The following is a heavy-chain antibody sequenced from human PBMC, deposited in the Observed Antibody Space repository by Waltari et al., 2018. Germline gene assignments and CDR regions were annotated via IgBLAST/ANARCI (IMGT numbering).Heavy chain of an antibody. Sequence: HVQLVQSGAEVKKPGSSVKVSCKASGGSFGGYGISWVRQAPGQGLEWMGLINPMVGIPEYSQKFQDRLTITADESTNTAYMELSSLSSEDTAIYYCARHELGISQFYYNMNVWGQGTTVTISS. CDR1: GGSFGGYG. CDR3: ARHELGISQFYYNMNV. CDR2: INPMVGIP. V-gene: IGHV1-69*04. J-gene: IGHJ6*02. D-gene: IGHD7-27*01.